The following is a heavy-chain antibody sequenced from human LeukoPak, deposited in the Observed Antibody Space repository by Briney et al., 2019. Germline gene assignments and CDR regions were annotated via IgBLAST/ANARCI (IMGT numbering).Heavy chain of an antibody. CDR1: GYSFIGYY. Sequence: GASVKVSCKASGYSFIGYYLLWVRQAPGQGLEWMGWINPNNGGTLYAQKFQGRVTMTRDTSITTAFMEPSSLRSDDTAVYYCARVPVAGLFDYWGQGTLVTVSS. V-gene: IGHV1-2*02. CDR3: ARVPVAGLFDY. J-gene: IGHJ4*02. D-gene: IGHD2-15*01. CDR2: INPNNGGT.